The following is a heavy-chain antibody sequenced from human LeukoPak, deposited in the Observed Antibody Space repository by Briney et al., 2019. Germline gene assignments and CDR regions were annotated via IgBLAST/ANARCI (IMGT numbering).Heavy chain of an antibody. CDR1: GFTFSSYA. D-gene: IGHD4-23*01. CDR3: ARESRNSLTFYYYYYMNV. CDR2: ISGSGGST. J-gene: IGHJ6*03. V-gene: IGHV3-23*01. Sequence: YPGGSLRLSCAASGFTFSSYAMSWVRQAPGKGLEWVSAISGSGGSTYYADSVKGRFTISRDNSKNTLYLQMNSLRAEDTAVYYCARESRNSLTFYYYYYMNVWGKGTTVTVSS.